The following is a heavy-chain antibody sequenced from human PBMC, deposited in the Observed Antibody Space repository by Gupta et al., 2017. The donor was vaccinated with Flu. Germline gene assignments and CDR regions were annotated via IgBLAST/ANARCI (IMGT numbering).Heavy chain of an antibody. V-gene: IGHV4-39*01. Sequence: SYYWGWIRQPPGKGLEWIGSIYYSGSTYYNPSLKSRVTISVDTSKNQFSLKLSSVTAADTAVYYCARHSSSSFVNWFDPWGQGTLVTVSS. CDR2: IYYSGST. CDR1: SYY. D-gene: IGHD6-6*01. J-gene: IGHJ5*02. CDR3: ARHSSSSFVNWFDP.